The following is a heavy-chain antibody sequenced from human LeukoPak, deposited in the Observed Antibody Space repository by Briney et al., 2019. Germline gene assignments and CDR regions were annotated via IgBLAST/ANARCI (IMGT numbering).Heavy chain of an antibody. Sequence: ASVKVSCKASGYTFTNYGISWVRQAPGQGLEWMGWISAYNGNTNYAQKFQGRVTMTRDTSISTAYMELSRLRSDDTAVYYCARDGIYCSGSSCYPVEIDYWDQGTLVSVSS. J-gene: IGHJ4*02. CDR1: GYTFTNYG. CDR2: ISAYNGNT. D-gene: IGHD2-15*01. CDR3: ARDGIYCSGSSCYPVEIDY. V-gene: IGHV1-18*01.